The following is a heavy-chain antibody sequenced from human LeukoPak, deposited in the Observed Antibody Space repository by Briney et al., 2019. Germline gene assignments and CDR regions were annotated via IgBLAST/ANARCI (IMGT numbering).Heavy chain of an antibody. J-gene: IGHJ4*02. Sequence: GGSLRLSCAASGFTFSSYGMHWVRQAPGKGLEWVAFIRYDGSNKYYADSVKGRFTISRDNSKNTLYLQMNSLRAEDTAVYYCAKDRYSSSWYYLDYWGQGTLVTVSS. CDR3: AKDRYSSSWYYLDY. D-gene: IGHD6-13*01. CDR1: GFTFSSYG. V-gene: IGHV3-30*02. CDR2: IRYDGSNK.